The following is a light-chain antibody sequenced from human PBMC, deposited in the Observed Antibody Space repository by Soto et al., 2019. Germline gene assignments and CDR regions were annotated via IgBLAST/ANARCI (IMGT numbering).Light chain of an antibody. CDR3: QQYNSYPIT. Sequence: DIQMTQSPSTLSASVGDRVTITCRASQSISSWLAWYQQKPGKAPKLLIYDASSLESGVPSRFSGSGSGTEFTLTISSLQPDDFATYSCQQYNSYPITFGQGTLLEIK. V-gene: IGKV1-5*01. CDR1: QSISSW. CDR2: DAS. J-gene: IGKJ5*01.